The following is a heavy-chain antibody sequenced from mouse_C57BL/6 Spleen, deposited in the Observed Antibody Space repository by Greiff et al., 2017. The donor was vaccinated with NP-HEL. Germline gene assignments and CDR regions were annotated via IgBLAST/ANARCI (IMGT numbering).Heavy chain of an antibody. V-gene: IGHV3-6*01. CDR3: ASIYYDYDGYAMDY. D-gene: IGHD2-4*01. CDR2: ISYDGSN. CDR1: GYSITSCYY. Sequence: VQLQQSGPGLVKPSQSLSLTCSVTGYSITSCYYWNWIRQFPGNKLEWMGYISYDGSNNYNPSLKNRISITRDPSKNPFFLKLNSVTTEDTATYYCASIYYDYDGYAMDYWGQGTSVTVSS. J-gene: IGHJ4*01.